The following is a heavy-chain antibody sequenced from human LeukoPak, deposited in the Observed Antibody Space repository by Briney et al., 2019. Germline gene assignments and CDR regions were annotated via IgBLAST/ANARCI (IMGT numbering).Heavy chain of an antibody. Sequence: GGSLRLSCAASGFTFSSYSMNWVRQAPGKGLEWVSYISSSSSTIYYADSVKGRFTISRDNAKNSLYLQMNSLRAEDTAVYYCARRIVGAKDLDAFDIWGQGTMVTVSS. J-gene: IGHJ3*02. D-gene: IGHD1-26*01. CDR3: ARRIVGAKDLDAFDI. V-gene: IGHV3-48*04. CDR1: GFTFSSYS. CDR2: ISSSSSTI.